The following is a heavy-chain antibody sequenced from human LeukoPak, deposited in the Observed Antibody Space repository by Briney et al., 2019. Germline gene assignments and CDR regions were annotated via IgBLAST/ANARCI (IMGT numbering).Heavy chain of an antibody. D-gene: IGHD3-10*01. Sequence: SGGSLRLSCAASGFTFSSYGMHWVRQAPGKGLEWVAVISYDGSNKYYADSVKGRFTISRDNSKNTLYLQMNSLRAEDTAVYYCAISNYYGSGTNPDYWGQGTLVTVSS. CDR3: AISNYYGSGTNPDY. V-gene: IGHV3-30*03. CDR1: GFTFSSYG. J-gene: IGHJ4*02. CDR2: ISYDGSNK.